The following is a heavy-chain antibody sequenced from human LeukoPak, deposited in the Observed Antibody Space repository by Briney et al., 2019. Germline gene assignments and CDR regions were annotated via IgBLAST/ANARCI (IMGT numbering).Heavy chain of an antibody. V-gene: IGHV4-34*01. Sequence: KPSETLSLTCTVSGGSISSYYWSWIRQPPGKGLEWIGEINHSGSTNYNPSLKSRVTISVDTSKNQFSLKLSSVTAADTAVYYCASRLWFGERRIDPWGQGTLVTVSS. D-gene: IGHD3-10*01. CDR3: ASRLWFGERRIDP. J-gene: IGHJ5*02. CDR1: GGSISSYY. CDR2: INHSGST.